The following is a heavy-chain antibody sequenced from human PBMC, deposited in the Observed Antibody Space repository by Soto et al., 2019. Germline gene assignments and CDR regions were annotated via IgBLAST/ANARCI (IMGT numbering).Heavy chain of an antibody. CDR2: IKQDGSEK. D-gene: IGHD6-19*01. Sequence: GGSLRLSCAASGFTFSSYWMSWVRQAPGKGLEWVANIKQDGSEKYYVDSVKGRFTISRDNAKNSLYLQMNSLRAEDTAVYYCATAQVGSSGWYYYYYMDVWGKGTTVTVSS. V-gene: IGHV3-7*01. CDR1: GFTFSSYW. CDR3: ATAQVGSSGWYYYYYMDV. J-gene: IGHJ6*03.